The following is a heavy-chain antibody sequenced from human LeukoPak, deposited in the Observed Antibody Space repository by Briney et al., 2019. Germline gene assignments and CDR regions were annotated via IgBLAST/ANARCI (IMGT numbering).Heavy chain of an antibody. D-gene: IGHD5-18*01. J-gene: IGHJ6*03. CDR1: GGSFSGYY. V-gene: IGHV4-34*01. CDR3: ARGPRGYSYDYGPAYYYYMDV. CDR2: INHSGST. Sequence: PSETLSLTCAVYGGSFSGYYWSWIRQPPGKGLEWIGEINHSGSTNYNPSLKSRVTISVDTSKNQFSLKLSSVTAADTAVYYCARGPRGYSYDYGPAYYYYMDVWGKGTTVTVSS.